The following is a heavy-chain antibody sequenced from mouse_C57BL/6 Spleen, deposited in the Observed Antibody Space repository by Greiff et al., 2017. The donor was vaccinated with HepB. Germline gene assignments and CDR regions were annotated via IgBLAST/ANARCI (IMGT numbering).Heavy chain of an antibody. CDR2: INYDGSST. Sequence: EVKVEESEGGLVQPGSSMKLSCTASGFTFSDYYMAWVRQVPEKGLEWVANINYDGSSTYYLDSLKSRFIISRDNAKNILYLQMSSLKSEDTATYYCARGLRRGNAMDYWGQGTSVTVSS. CDR1: GFTFSDYY. CDR3: ARGLRRGNAMDY. V-gene: IGHV5-16*01. J-gene: IGHJ4*01. D-gene: IGHD2-4*01.